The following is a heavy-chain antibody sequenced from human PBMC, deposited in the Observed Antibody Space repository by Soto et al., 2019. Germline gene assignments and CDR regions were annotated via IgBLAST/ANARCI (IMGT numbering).Heavy chain of an antibody. CDR1: GGSFSGYY. J-gene: IGHJ4*02. CDR3: ARAWGGVPDY. V-gene: IGHV4-34*01. D-gene: IGHD3-16*01. CDR2: INHSGST. Sequence: QVQLQQWGAGLLKPSETLSLTCAVYGGSFSGYYWSWIRQPPGKGLEWIGEINHSGSTNYNPSLKSRVTISVDTSKNQFSLKLRSVTAADTAVYYCARAWGGVPDYWGQGTLVTVSS.